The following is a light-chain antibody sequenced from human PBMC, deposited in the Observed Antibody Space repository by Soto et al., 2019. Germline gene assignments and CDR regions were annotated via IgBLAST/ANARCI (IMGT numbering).Light chain of an antibody. Sequence: EIVMTQSPGTLSVSPGERATLSCRASQSVGSDLAWYQQKPGQAPRLLIYGASTRATGIPARFSASGSGTEFTLTISSLQSEDFAVYYCQQYNNWPPTFGQGTKVEIK. J-gene: IGKJ1*01. CDR2: GAS. V-gene: IGKV3-15*01. CDR3: QQYNNWPPT. CDR1: QSVGSD.